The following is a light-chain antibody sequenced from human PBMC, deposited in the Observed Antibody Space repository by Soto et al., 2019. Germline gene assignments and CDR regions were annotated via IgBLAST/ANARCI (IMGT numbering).Light chain of an antibody. CDR2: LEGSGSY. V-gene: IGLV4-60*02. CDR1: SGHSSYI. Sequence: QPVRTQSSSASASLGSSVKFTCTLSSGHSSYIIAWHHQQPGKAPRYLMKLEGSGSYNKGSGVPDRFSGSSSGADRYLTISNLQFEDEANYYCETWDSNTRVFGGETKLTVL. CDR3: ETWDSNTRV. J-gene: IGLJ2*01.